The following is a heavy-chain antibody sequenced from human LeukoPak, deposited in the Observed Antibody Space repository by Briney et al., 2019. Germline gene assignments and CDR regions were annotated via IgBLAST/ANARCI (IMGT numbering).Heavy chain of an antibody. CDR3: ARRGADYGMDV. CDR2: INSDGSST. CDR1: GFTFSNAY. D-gene: IGHD4/OR15-4a*01. Sequence: GGSLRLSCAASGFTFSNAYMNWVRQAPGKGLVWVSRINSDGSSTSYADSVKGRFTISRDNAKNTLYLQMNSLRAEDTAVYYCARRGADYGMDVWGQGTTVTVSS. J-gene: IGHJ6*02. V-gene: IGHV3-74*01.